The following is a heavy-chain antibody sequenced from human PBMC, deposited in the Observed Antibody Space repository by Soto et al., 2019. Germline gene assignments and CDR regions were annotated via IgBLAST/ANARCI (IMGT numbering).Heavy chain of an antibody. V-gene: IGHV3-23*01. Sequence: GGSLRLSCAASGFTFSSYAMSWVRQAPGKGLEWVSAISGSGGSTYYADSVKGRFTISRDNSKNTLYLQMNSLRAEDTAVYYCAGYFDWLSDAFDIWGQGTMVTVSS. CDR1: GFTFSSYA. J-gene: IGHJ3*02. CDR3: AGYFDWLSDAFDI. D-gene: IGHD3-9*01. CDR2: ISGSGGST.